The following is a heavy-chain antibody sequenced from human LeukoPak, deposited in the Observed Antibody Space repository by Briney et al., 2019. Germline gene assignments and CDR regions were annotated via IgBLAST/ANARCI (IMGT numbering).Heavy chain of an antibody. CDR2: IYYSGST. Sequence: PSETLSLTCTVSGGSISSSSYYWGWIRQPPGKGLEWIGSIYYSGSTYYNPSLKSRVTISVDTSKNQFSLKLSSVTAADTAVYYCATSYTMKAFDIWGQGTMVTVSS. J-gene: IGHJ3*02. CDR3: ATSYTMKAFDI. CDR1: GGSISSSSYY. V-gene: IGHV4-39*07. D-gene: IGHD3-22*01.